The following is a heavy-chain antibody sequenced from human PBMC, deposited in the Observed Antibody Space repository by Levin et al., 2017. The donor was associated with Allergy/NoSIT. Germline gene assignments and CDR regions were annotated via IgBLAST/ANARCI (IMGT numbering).Heavy chain of an antibody. Sequence: PSETLSLTCTVSGDSTSSNHYYWAWIRQPPGKGLEYIGSIYYSGSTYYNPSLKSRVTISLDTSKKQFYLTLNSVTAADTAVYYCAKRGRDHRSDWNLEVWGQGTMVTVS. D-gene: IGHD1-1*01. J-gene: IGHJ3*01. V-gene: IGHV4-39*07. CDR3: AKRGRDHRSDWNLEV. CDR2: IYYSGST. CDR1: GDSTSSNHYY.